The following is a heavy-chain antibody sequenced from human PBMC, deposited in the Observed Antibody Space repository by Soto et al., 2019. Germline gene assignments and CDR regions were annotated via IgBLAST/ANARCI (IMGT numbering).Heavy chain of an antibody. V-gene: IGHV3-23*01. J-gene: IGHJ4*02. CDR3: AIRMYSTRWYYLDY. Sequence: EMQLLESGGGLVQAGGSLRLSCAASGFTVSSYALNWVRQAPGKGLEWVSGISASTYYADSVNGRFTISRDTSKNTLYLQMNSLRAEDTAIYFCAIRMYSTRWYYLDYWGQGTLVTVSS. CDR2: ISAST. D-gene: IGHD6-13*01. CDR1: GFTVSSYA.